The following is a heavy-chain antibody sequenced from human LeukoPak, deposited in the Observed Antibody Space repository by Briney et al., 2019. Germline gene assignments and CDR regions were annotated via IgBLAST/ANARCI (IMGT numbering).Heavy chain of an antibody. V-gene: IGHV4-34*01. J-gene: IGHJ4*02. CDR1: GGSFSGYY. Sequence: SETLSLTCAVYGGSFSGYYWSWIRQPPGKGLEWIGEINHSGSTNYNPSLKSRVTISADTSKNQFSLKLSSVTAADTAVYYCAREPVGITIFGVVIPYYSDYWGQGTLVTVSS. CDR2: INHSGST. D-gene: IGHD3-3*01. CDR3: AREPVGITIFGVVIPYYSDY.